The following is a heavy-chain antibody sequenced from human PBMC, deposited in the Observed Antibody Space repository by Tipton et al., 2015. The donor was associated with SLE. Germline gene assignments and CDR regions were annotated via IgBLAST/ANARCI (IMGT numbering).Heavy chain of an antibody. V-gene: IGHV4-39*07. CDR3: ARKSMVRGLIEQDY. J-gene: IGHJ4*02. D-gene: IGHD3-10*01. CDR2: IYYSGST. CDR1: GGSISSSSYY. Sequence: TLSLTCTVSGGSISSSSYYWGWIRQPPGKGLEWIGSIYYSGSTYYNPSLKSRVTISVDPSKNQFSLKLSSVTAADTAVYYCARKSMVRGLIEQDYWGQGTLVTVSS.